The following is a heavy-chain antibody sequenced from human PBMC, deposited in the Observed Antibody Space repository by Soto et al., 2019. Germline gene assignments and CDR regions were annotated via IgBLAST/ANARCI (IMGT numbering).Heavy chain of an antibody. CDR1: DNSIIGNDFY. Sequence: LSLTYTVSDNSIIGNDFYWGWVRQPPGKGLEWIGSIFYLGSSYYNPSLKSRVTMSVDTSKNQFSLRLRSVTAADTALYFCARHSLALRKNNWFDLWGQGIMVTVSS. CDR2: IFYLGSS. D-gene: IGHD3-3*02. CDR3: ARHSLALRKNNWFDL. V-gene: IGHV4-39*01. J-gene: IGHJ5*02.